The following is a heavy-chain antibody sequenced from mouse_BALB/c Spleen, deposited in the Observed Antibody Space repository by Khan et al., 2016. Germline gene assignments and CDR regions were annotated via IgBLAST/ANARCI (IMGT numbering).Heavy chain of an antibody. J-gene: IGHJ4*01. CDR2: IRSKSNNFAT. CDR3: VRHAYYPSPLDS. Sequence: EVQLVESGGGLVQPKGSLKLSCAASGFTFKTYAMNWVRQAPGKGLEWIARIRSKSNNFATYYADSVKDRFTISRDDSQNMFSLQMNTLHTEDTAIYYCVRHAYYPSPLDSCGQVTSVTFSS. D-gene: IGHD2-3*01. V-gene: IGHV10-1*02. CDR1: GFTFKTYA.